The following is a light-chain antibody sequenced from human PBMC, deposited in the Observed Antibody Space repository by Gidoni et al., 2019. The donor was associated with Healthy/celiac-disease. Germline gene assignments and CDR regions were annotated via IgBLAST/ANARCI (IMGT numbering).Light chain of an antibody. CDR3: QQYGSSPPL. V-gene: IGKV3-20*01. CDR2: GAS. CDR1: QSVSSSY. J-gene: IGKJ2*01. Sequence: EIVLTQSPGTLSLSPGERATLSCRASQSVSSSYLAWYQQKPGQAPRLLIYGASSRATGIPDRFSGSGSGTDFTLTISRLEPEDFAVYYCQQYGSSPPLFXXXTKLEIK.